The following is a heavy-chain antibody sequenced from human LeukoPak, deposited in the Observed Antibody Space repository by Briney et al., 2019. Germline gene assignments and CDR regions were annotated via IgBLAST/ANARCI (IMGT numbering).Heavy chain of an antibody. J-gene: IGHJ5*02. V-gene: IGHV4-59*01. CDR3: ARGGYSSLGPRGYWFDP. CDR1: GGSISSYY. D-gene: IGHD6-19*01. Sequence: PSEPLSLTCTVSGGSISSYYWSWIRQPPGKGLEWIGYIYYSGSTNYNPSLKSRVTISVDTSKNQFSLKLSSVTAADTAVYYCARGGYSSLGPRGYWFDPWGQGTLVTVSS. CDR2: IYYSGST.